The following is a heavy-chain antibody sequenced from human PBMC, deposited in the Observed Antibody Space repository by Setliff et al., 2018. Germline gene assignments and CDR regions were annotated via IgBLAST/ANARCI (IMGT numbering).Heavy chain of an antibody. V-gene: IGHV4-38-2*01. CDR3: ARGWDFWSGYYRENYYMDV. D-gene: IGHD3-3*01. CDR2: IYHSGST. Sequence: PSETLSLTCAVSGYFISSGYYWGWIRQPPGKGLEWIGSIYHSGSTYYNPSLKSRVTISVDTSKKQFSLKLSSVTAADTAVYYCARGWDFWSGYYRENYYMDVWGKGTTVTVSS. CDR1: GYFISSGYY. J-gene: IGHJ6*03.